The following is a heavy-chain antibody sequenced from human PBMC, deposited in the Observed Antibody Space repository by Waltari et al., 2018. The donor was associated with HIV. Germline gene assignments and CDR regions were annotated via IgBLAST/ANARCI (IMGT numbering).Heavy chain of an antibody. V-gene: IGHV3-53*01. J-gene: IGHJ4*02. Sequence: EVQLVESGGGLIQPGGSLRLSCAASGFTVSSNSMSWVRQAPGKGVGWVSVIYSGGRTYYADSVKGRFTISRDNSKNTLYLQMNSLRAEDTAVYYCAKLYSSSSPDIYYFDYWGQGTLVTVSS. CDR2: IYSGGRT. D-gene: IGHD6-6*01. CDR3: AKLYSSSSPDIYYFDY. CDR1: GFTVSSNS.